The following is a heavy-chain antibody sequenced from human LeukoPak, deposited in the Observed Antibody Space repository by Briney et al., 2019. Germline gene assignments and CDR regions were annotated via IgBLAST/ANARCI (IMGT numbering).Heavy chain of an antibody. CDR2: IYYSGST. CDR3: ARGLGFGELSTPKYYFDY. CDR1: GGSISSGGYS. J-gene: IGHJ4*02. D-gene: IGHD3-10*01. V-gene: IGHV4-30-4*07. Sequence: PSETLSLTCAVSGGSISSGGYSWSWIRQPPGKGLEWIGYIYYSGSTYYNPSLKSRVTISVDKSKNQFSLKLSSVTAADTAVYYCARGLGFGELSTPKYYFDYWGQGTLVTVSS.